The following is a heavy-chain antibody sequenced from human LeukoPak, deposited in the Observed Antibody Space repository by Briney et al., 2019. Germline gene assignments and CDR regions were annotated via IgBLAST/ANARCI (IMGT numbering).Heavy chain of an antibody. Sequence: PGGSLRLSCAGSGFTFSDFWMTWVRQTPGKGLEWVANIKEDGTEKNLVDSVKGRFTISRDNAKNSLYLQMNSLRAEDTAVYYCARDSGSYHFDYWGQGTLVTVSS. CDR2: IKEDGTEK. J-gene: IGHJ4*02. CDR1: GFTFSDFW. D-gene: IGHD1-26*01. CDR3: ARDSGSYHFDY. V-gene: IGHV3-7*01.